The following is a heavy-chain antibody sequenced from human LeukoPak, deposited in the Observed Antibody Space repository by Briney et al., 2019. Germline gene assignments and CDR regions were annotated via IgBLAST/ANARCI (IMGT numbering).Heavy chain of an antibody. J-gene: IGHJ4*02. CDR2: IIPIFGTA. CDR1: GGTFSSYA. D-gene: IGHD4-23*01. V-gene: IGHV1-69*05. CDR3: ATRPLYGGNSDG. Sequence: GASVKVSCKASGGTFSSYAISWVRQAPGQGLEWMGGIIPIFGTANYAQKFQGRVTITTDESTSTAYMELSSLRSGDTAVYYCATRPLYGGNSDGCGQGTLVTVSS.